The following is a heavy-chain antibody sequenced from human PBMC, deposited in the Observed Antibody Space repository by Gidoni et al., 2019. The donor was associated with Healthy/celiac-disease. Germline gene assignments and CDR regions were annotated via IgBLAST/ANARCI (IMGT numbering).Heavy chain of an antibody. D-gene: IGHD2-21*01. V-gene: IGHV3-48*03. CDR2: ISSSGSTI. J-gene: IGHJ6*02. Sequence: EVQLVESGGGLVQPGGSLRLSCAASGFTFSSYEMNWVRQAPGKGLEWVSYISSSGSTIYYADSVKGRFTISRDNAKNSLYLQMNSLRAEDTAVYYCARGAGVGVVIAIPYYYYGMDVWGQGTTVTVSS. CDR1: GFTFSSYE. CDR3: ARGAGVGVVIAIPYYYYGMDV.